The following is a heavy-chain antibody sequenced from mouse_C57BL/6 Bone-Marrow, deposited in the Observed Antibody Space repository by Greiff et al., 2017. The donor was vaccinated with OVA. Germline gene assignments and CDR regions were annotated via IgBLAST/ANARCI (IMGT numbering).Heavy chain of an antibody. J-gene: IGHJ2*01. D-gene: IGHD3-1*01. V-gene: IGHV1-4*01. CDR2: INPSSGYT. CDR1: GYTFTSYT. CDR3: ARQLLFDY. Sequence: VQLQESGAELARPGASVKMSCKASGYTFTSYTMHWVKQRPGQGLEWIGYINPSSGYTKYNQKFKDKATLTADKSSSTAYMQLSSLTSEDSAVYYCARQLLFDYWGQGTTLTVSS.